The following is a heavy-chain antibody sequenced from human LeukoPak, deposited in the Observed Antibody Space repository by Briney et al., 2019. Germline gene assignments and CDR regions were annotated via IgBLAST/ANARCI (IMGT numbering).Heavy chain of an antibody. Sequence: SETLSLTCSVSGGSISSYYWTWIRQPPGKGLEWIGYIYYSGSTNYNPSLKSRVTVSVDTSTNHFSLKLSSVTAADTAVYYCARENTMIRGAFDAFDIWGHGTMVTVSS. CDR3: ARENTMIRGAFDAFDI. CDR1: GGSISSYY. V-gene: IGHV4-59*01. D-gene: IGHD3-10*01. J-gene: IGHJ3*02. CDR2: IYYSGST.